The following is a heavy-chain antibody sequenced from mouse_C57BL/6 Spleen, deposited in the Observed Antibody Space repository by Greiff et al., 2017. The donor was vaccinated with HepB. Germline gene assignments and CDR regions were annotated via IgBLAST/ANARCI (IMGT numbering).Heavy chain of an antibody. D-gene: IGHD2-5*01. CDR2: INPNNGGT. J-gene: IGHJ2*01. V-gene: IGHV1-26*01. CDR3: ARSGSNFCFDY. CDR1: GYTFTDYY. Sequence: VQLQQSGPELVKPGASVKISCKASGYTFTDYYMNWVKQSHGKSLEWIGDINPNNGGTSYNQKFKGKATLTVDKSSSTAYMELRSLTSEDSAVYYCARSGSNFCFDYWGQGTTLTVSS.